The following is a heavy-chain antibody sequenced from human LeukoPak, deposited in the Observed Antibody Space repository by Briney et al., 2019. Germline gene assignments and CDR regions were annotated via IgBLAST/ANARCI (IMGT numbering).Heavy chain of an antibody. V-gene: IGHV4-30-4*01. J-gene: IGHJ4*02. CDR3: ARAAPYGSGTYGLDY. CDR1: GGSITSGDYY. Sequence: SETLSLTCTVSGGSITSGDYYWSWIRQPPGKGLEWIGFIYHSGSTYYNPSLKSRVTTSVDTSKNQFSLKLNSVTAADTAVYYCARAAPYGSGTYGLDYWGQGALVTVSS. D-gene: IGHD3-10*01. CDR2: IYHSGST.